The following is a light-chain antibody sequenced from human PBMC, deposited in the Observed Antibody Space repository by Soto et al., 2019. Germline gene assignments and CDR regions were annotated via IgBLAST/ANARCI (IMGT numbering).Light chain of an antibody. V-gene: IGKV3-11*01. CDR3: QQHSYSIT. J-gene: IGKJ5*01. CDR1: QSVSSY. Sequence: EIVLTQSPATLSLSPGERATLSCRASQSVSSYLAWYQQKPGQAPRLLIYDASNMDTGLPARFSGSGSGTDFTLTISGLEADYFAVYYCQQHSYSITFGQGTRLEIK. CDR2: DAS.